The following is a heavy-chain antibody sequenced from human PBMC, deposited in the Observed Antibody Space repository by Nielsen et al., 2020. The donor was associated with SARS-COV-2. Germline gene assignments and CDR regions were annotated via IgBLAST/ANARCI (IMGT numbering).Heavy chain of an antibody. CDR1: GYTLTELS. Sequence: ASVKVSCKVSGYTLTELSMHWVRQAPGKGLEWMGGFDPEDGETIYAQKFQGRVTMTEDTSTDTAYMELSSLRSEDTALYYCAKGDSGSYYESFDYWGQGTLVTVSS. V-gene: IGHV1-24*01. CDR2: FDPEDGET. CDR3: AKGDSGSYYESFDY. J-gene: IGHJ4*02. D-gene: IGHD1-26*01.